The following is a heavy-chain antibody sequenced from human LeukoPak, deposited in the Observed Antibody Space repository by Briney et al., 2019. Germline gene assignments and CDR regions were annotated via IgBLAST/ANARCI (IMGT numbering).Heavy chain of an antibody. CDR2: IIPIFGTA. D-gene: IGHD6-13*01. V-gene: IGHV1-69*06. J-gene: IGHJ3*02. CDR3: ARGGSSWSSDAFDI. CDR1: GGTFSSYA. Sequence: GASVKVSCKASGGTFSSYAISWVRQAPGQGLEWMGGIIPIFGTANYAQKFQGRVTITADKSTSTVYMELSSLRSEDTAVYYCARGGSSWSSDAFDIWGQGTMVTVSS.